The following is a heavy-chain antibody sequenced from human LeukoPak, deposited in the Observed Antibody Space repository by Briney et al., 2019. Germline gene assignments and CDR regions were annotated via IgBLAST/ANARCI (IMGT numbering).Heavy chain of an antibody. CDR3: ARENFYGMDV. J-gene: IGHJ6*02. CDR2: INSDGSTT. CDR1: GFTFSRYW. V-gene: IGHV3-74*01. Sequence: QPGGSLTLSCAASGFTFSRYWMNWVRQPPGKGLVWVSRINSDGSTTRYADSVKGRFTISRDNAKNTIYLQMNSLRAEDTAVYYCARENFYGMDVWGQGTTVTVS.